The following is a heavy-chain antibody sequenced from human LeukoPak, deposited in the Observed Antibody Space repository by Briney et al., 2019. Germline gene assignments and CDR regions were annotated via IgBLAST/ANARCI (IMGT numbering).Heavy chain of an antibody. V-gene: IGHV4-61*02. J-gene: IGHJ4*02. CDR3: TRSRERYCTSGSCYIDLQAR. Sequence: SETLSLTCTVSGVSISSGYYYWSWLRQPAGKGLEWIGRMYTSGSTEYNPSLNSRVTISVDTSKNQFSLKLSSVTPADTAVYYCTRSRERYCTSGSCYIDLQARWGQGTLVTVSS. CDR1: GVSISSGYYY. CDR2: MYTSGST. D-gene: IGHD2-2*02.